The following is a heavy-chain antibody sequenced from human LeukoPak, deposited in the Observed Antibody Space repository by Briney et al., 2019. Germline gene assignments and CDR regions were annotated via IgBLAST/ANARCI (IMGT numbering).Heavy chain of an antibody. Sequence: SETLSLTCTVSGGSVSSGSYYWSWIRQPPGKGLEWIGYIYYSGSTNYNPSLKSRVTISVDTSKNQFPLKLSSVTAADTAVYYCARDKGSGLDYYYYYGMDVWGKGTTVTVSS. V-gene: IGHV4-61*01. CDR2: IYYSGST. CDR1: GGSVSSGSYY. D-gene: IGHD3-10*01. CDR3: ARDKGSGLDYYYYYGMDV. J-gene: IGHJ6*04.